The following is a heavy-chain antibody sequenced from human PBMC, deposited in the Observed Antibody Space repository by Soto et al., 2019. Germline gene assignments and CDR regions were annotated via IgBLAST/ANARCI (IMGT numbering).Heavy chain of an antibody. V-gene: IGHV3-66*01. J-gene: IGHJ5*02. CDR2: IYSGGST. CDR3: ARVVGAASKFDQ. Sequence: PGGSLRLSCAASGFTVSANYMSWVRQAPGKGLEWVSLIYSGGSTYYADSVKGRFTISRDHSKNTLYLQMNSLRAEDTAVYYCARVVGAASKFDQWGQGNMVTVSS. CDR1: GFTVSANY. D-gene: IGHD1-26*01.